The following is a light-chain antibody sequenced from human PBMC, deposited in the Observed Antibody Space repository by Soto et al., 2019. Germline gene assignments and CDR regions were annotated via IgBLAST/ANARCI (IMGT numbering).Light chain of an antibody. CDR1: QSVSSW. CDR2: KAS. J-gene: IGKJ1*01. V-gene: IGKV1-5*03. Sequence: DIQMTQSPSTLSASVGDRVSITCRASQSVSSWLAWYQQKLGEGPKLLIYKASSLESGVSSRFSGSGSGTEFTLTIRGQQSADFAAYYSQQYDTYPWTFGEATKVEVK. CDR3: QQYDTYPWT.